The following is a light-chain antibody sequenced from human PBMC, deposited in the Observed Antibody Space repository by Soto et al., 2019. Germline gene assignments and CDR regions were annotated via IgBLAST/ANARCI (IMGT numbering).Light chain of an antibody. CDR2: AAS. CDR3: QQANSLPLT. J-gene: IGKJ3*01. CDR1: QGINSW. Sequence: DILLTQSPSSVSASIGDRVTITCRASQGINSWLAWYQQKPGKAPKLLIYAASTLQSGVPSRFSGSGSGTHFTLTISSLQPEDSGTYYCQQANSLPLTFGPGTKVDFK. V-gene: IGKV1-12*01.